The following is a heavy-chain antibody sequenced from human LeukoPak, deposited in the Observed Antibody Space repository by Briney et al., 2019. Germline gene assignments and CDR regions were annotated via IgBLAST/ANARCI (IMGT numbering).Heavy chain of an antibody. CDR1: GGSISSYY. D-gene: IGHD2-2*01. V-gene: IGHV4-59*01. J-gene: IGHJ6*03. CDR3: ARVPCSSTSRYHYYYYMDV. CDR2: IYYSGST. Sequence: PSETLSLTCTVSGGSISSYYWSWIRQPPGKGLEWIGYIYYSGSTNYNPSLKSRVTISVDTSKNQFSLKLSSVTAADTAVYYCARVPCSSTSRYHYYYYMDVWGKGTTVTVSS.